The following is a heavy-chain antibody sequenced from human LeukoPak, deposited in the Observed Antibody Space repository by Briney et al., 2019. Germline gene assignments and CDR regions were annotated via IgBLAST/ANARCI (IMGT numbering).Heavy chain of an antibody. J-gene: IGHJ4*02. D-gene: IGHD4-17*01. CDR1: GFTFSSYD. V-gene: IGHV3-13*01. CDR3: ARSGYGDSGIYY. Sequence: GGSLRLSCAASGFTFSSYDMHWVRQATGKGLEWVSAIGTAGDTYYPGSVKGRFTISRENAKNSLYLQMNSLRAGDTAVYYCARSGYGDSGIYYWGQGTLVTVSS. CDR2: IGTAGDT.